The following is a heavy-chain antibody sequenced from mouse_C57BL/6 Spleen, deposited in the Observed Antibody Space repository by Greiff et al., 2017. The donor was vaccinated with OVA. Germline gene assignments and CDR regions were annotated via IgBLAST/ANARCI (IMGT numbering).Heavy chain of an antibody. J-gene: IGHJ4*01. CDR2: IFPGSGST. CDR1: GYTFTDYY. V-gene: IGHV1-75*01. CDR3: ARGGIYYYGSSYDYAMDY. Sequence: VQLQQSGPELVKPGASVKISCKASGYTFTDYYINWVKQRPGQGLEWIGWIFPGSGSTYYNEKFKGKATLTVDKSSSTAYMLLSSLTSEDSAVYFCARGGIYYYGSSYDYAMDYWGQGTSVTVSS. D-gene: IGHD1-1*01.